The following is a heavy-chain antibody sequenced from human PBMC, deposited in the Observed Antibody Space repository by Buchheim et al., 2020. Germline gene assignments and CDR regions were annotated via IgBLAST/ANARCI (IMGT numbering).Heavy chain of an antibody. CDR2: INHSGST. CDR1: GGSFSGYY. J-gene: IGHJ4*02. CDR3: ARTVITFGGVIARLNYFDY. D-gene: IGHD3-16*02. Sequence: QVQLQQWGAGLLKPSETLSLTCAVYGGSFSGYYCSWIRQPPGKGLEWIGEINHSGSTNYNPSLKSRVTISVDTSTNQFSLKLSSVTAADTAVYYFARTVITFGGVIARLNYFDYWGQGTL. V-gene: IGHV4-34*01.